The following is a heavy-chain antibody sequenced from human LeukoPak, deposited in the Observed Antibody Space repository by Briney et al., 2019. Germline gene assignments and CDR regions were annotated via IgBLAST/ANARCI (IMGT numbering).Heavy chain of an antibody. CDR1: GGSITSTTYY. CDR2: LYYGGST. D-gene: IGHD5-24*01. J-gene: IGHJ4*02. CDR3: ARGWRWLRYDY. Sequence: PSETLSLTCSVSGGSITSTTYYWSWIRRPPGKGLEWIGSLYYGGSTYSHPSLKSRVTISVDTSKNQFSLKLSSVTAADTAVYYCARGWRWLRYDYWGQGTLVTVSS. V-gene: IGHV4-39*01.